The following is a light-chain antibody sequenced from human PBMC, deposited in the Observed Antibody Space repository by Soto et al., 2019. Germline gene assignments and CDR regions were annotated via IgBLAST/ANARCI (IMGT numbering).Light chain of an antibody. Sequence: QSALTQPASVSGSPGQSITISCTGTSSDVGSYKLVSWYQQHPGKAPKLMISEVSKRPSGISDRFSGSKSGSTASLTISGLQAEDEADYYCCSYAGTSTHIVFGGGTQLTVL. CDR3: CSYAGTSTHIV. CDR1: SSDVGSYKL. J-gene: IGLJ7*01. V-gene: IGLV2-23*02. CDR2: EVS.